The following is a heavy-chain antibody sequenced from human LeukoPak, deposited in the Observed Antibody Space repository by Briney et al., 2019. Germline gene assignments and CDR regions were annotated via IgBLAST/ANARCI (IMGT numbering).Heavy chain of an antibody. J-gene: IGHJ4*02. D-gene: IGHD6-6*01. V-gene: IGHV3-30*02. CDR2: IRYDGSNK. CDR3: AKDFRGFSTSSIAALRTSAFDY. CDR1: GFTFSSYG. Sequence: GGSLRLSCAASGFTFSSYGMHWVRQAPGKGLEWVAFIRYDGSNKYYADSVKGRFTISRDNSKNTLYLQMNSLRAEDTAVYYCAKDFRGFSTSSIAALRTSAFDYWGQGTLVTVSS.